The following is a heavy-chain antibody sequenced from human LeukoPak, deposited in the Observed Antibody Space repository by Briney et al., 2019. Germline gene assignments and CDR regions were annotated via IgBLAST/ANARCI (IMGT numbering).Heavy chain of an antibody. Sequence: GGSLRLSCAASGFTFSSYETNWVRQAPGKGLEWVSYISSSGSTIYYADSVKGRFTISRDNAKNSLYLQMNSLRAEDTAVYYCARTRYCSSTSCFKYYFDYWGQGTLVTVSS. J-gene: IGHJ4*02. CDR3: ARTRYCSSTSCFKYYFDY. V-gene: IGHV3-48*03. CDR1: GFTFSSYE. CDR2: ISSSGSTI. D-gene: IGHD2-2*01.